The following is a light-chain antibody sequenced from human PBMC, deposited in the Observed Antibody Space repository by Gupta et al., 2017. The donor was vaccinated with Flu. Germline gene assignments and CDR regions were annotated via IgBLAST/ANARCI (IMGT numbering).Light chain of an antibody. J-gene: IGLJ3*02. CDR2: EVT. V-gene: IGLV2-14*03. CDR1: SLDIGTYNY. CDR3: TSFTTSSTWV. Sequence: QSGLTQPASVSGSPGQSITISCTGTSLDIGTYNYVSWYQQHPGKAPKLMIYEVTARPSGVSDRFSGSKFGNTASLTISGLQGEDEAHYYCTSFTTSSTWVFGGGTKLTVL.